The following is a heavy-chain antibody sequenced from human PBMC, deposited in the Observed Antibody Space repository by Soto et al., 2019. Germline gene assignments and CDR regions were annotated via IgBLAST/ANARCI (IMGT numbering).Heavy chain of an antibody. CDR1: GYTFTGYY. Sequence: QVQLVQSGAEVKKPGASVKVSCKASGYTFTGYYMHWVRQAPGQGLEWMGWINHNSGGTNYAQKFQGWVTMTRDTSISTAYMELSRLRSDDTAVYYCARDLGYCSGGSCYGSYFDDWGQGTLVTVSS. CDR3: ARDLGYCSGGSCYGSYFDD. V-gene: IGHV1-2*04. CDR2: INHNSGGT. J-gene: IGHJ4*02. D-gene: IGHD2-15*01.